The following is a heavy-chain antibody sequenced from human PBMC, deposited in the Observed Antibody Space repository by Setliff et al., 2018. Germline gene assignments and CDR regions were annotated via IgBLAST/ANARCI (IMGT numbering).Heavy chain of an antibody. J-gene: IGHJ4*02. Sequence: PSETLSLTCTVSGGSISTYYWSWIRQPPGKGLEWIGYVYYSGIANYSPSLKSRLTISVDTSKNQFSLKLRSVTAADTAVYYCARGGTFRYFDYWGQGTPFTVSS. V-gene: IGHV4-59*01. CDR1: GGSISTYY. D-gene: IGHD5-12*01. CDR2: VYYSGIA. CDR3: ARGGTFRYFDY.